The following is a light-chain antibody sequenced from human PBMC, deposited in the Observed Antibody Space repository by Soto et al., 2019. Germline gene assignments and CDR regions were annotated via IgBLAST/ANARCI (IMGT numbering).Light chain of an antibody. CDR1: QGISNW. J-gene: IGKJ2*01. CDR3: QQYKSYPHT. Sequence: DIQMTQSPSSLSASIGDRVTITCRASQGISNWLVWYQQKPGTAPKSLIYSASTLQSGVTSRFSGSGSSTEFTLTISSLQPEDVATYYCQQYKSYPHTFGQGTKVEIK. V-gene: IGKV1D-16*01. CDR2: SAS.